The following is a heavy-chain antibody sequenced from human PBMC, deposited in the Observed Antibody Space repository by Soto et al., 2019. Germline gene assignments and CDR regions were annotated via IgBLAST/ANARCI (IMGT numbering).Heavy chain of an antibody. CDR1: GYSFTRYW. D-gene: IGHD2-2*01. V-gene: IGHV5-10-1*01. Sequence: GESLKISCKGSGYSFTRYWISWVRQMPGKGLEWMGRIDPSDSYTNYSPSFQGHVTISADKSISTAYLQWSSLKASDTAMYYCARKGISRDGMDVWGQGTTVTVSS. CDR3: ARKGISRDGMDV. CDR2: IDPSDSYT. J-gene: IGHJ6*02.